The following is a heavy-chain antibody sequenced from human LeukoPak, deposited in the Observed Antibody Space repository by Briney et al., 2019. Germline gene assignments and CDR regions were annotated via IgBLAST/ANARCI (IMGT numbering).Heavy chain of an antibody. CDR1: GGSISGSY. J-gene: IGHJ4*02. V-gene: IGHV4-59*01. CDR2: MYNSGST. D-gene: IGHD4-17*01. Sequence: SETLSLTCTVSGGSISGSYWSWIRQTPGKGLEWIAYMYNSGSTNYNPSLKSRVTISIDTSKNQFSLKLSSLTAADTAIYYCARGIESYGDYGYWGQGILVTVSS. CDR3: ARGIESYGDYGY.